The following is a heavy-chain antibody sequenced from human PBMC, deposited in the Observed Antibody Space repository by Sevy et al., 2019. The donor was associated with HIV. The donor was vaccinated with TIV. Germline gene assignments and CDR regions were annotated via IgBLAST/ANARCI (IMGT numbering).Heavy chain of an antibody. Sequence: GGSLRLSCAASGFSFSNAWMSWVRQAPGKGLEWVGRIKSKSDGRTTDYAAPVKGRFTISRDDSKSTLYLEMNNLKTEDTAVYYCTTDPGQCEWLLLYYFDKWGQGTLVTVSS. J-gene: IGHJ4*02. V-gene: IGHV3-15*01. CDR1: GFSFSNAW. D-gene: IGHD3-22*01. CDR2: IKSKSDGRTT. CDR3: TTDPGQCEWLLLYYFDK.